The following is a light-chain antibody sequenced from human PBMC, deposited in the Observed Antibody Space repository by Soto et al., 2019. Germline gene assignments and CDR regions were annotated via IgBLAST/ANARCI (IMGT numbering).Light chain of an antibody. J-gene: IGKJ1*01. CDR1: QSITTN. CDR3: QQYNDWPPKRT. Sequence: EGVMTQSPVTLSVSPGERATLSCRASQSITTNLAWYQQKPGQAPRLLIYGASTRATGVPARFSGSGSGTQFTLTINSLQSEDFAVYYCQQYNDWPPKRTFGQGTRVDFK. CDR2: GAS. V-gene: IGKV3-15*01.